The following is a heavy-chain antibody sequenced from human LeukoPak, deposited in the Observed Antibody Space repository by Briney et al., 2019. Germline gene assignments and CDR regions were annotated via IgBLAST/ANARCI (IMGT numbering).Heavy chain of an antibody. CDR1: GYTFTGYY. CDR3: ARDWEGLGEYWYFDL. J-gene: IGHJ2*01. Sequence: ASVTVSCKASGYTFTGYYMHWVRQAPGQGLEWMGWINPNSGGTNYAQKFQGRVTMTRDTSISTAYMEPSRLRSDDTAVYYCARDWEGLGEYWYFDLWGRGTLVTVSS. CDR2: INPNSGGT. V-gene: IGHV1-2*02. D-gene: IGHD1-26*01.